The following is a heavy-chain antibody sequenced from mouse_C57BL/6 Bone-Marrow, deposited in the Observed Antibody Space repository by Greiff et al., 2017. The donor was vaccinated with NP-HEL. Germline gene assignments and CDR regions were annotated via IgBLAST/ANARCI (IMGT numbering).Heavy chain of an antibody. CDR3: ARYPPYDGYSYWYFDV. J-gene: IGHJ1*03. CDR1: GFSLTSYG. Sequence: QVQLKESGPGLVQPSQSLSITCTVSGFSLTSYGVHWVRQSPGKGLEWLGVIWSGGSTDYNAAFISRLSISKDNSKSQVFFKMNSLQADDTAIYYCARYPPYDGYSYWYFDVWGTGTTVTVSS. V-gene: IGHV2-2*01. D-gene: IGHD2-3*01. CDR2: IWSGGST.